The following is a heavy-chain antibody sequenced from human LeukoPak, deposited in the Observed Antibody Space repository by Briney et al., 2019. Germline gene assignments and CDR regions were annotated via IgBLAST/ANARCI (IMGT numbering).Heavy chain of an antibody. CDR1: GFTLSSYE. D-gene: IGHD3-16*01. CDR2: ISSSGSTI. Sequence: GGSLRLSCAASGFTLSSYEMNWFRQAPGKGLEWVSYISSSGSTIYYADSVKGRFTISRDNARNSLFLQMNSLRVEDTAVYYCASQSFARFDPWGQGTLVTVSS. CDR3: ASQSFARFDP. V-gene: IGHV3-48*03. J-gene: IGHJ5*02.